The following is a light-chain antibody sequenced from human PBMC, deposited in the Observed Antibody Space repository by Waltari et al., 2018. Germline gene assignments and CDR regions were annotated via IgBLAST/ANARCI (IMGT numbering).Light chain of an antibody. CDR2: EDS. Sequence: QSVLTQPPSVSAAPGQRVTISCSGGSSNIGNNYVSWYRQFPGTAPKLLIYEDSERPPGIPGRFLGSKSGTSATLDITGLQAGDEADYYCGTWDSSLSGAVFGGGTHLTVL. CDR3: GTWDSSLSGAV. J-gene: IGLJ7*01. CDR1: SSNIGNNY. V-gene: IGLV1-51*02.